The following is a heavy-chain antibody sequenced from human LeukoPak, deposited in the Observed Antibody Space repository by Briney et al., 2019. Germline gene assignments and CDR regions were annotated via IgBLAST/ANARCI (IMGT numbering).Heavy chain of an antibody. D-gene: IGHD6-6*01. Sequence: GASVKVSCKASGYTFTNSGLSWVRQAPGQGLEWMGWISADNGNTNYAPKLQGRVTLTTDTSTSTAYMELKSLRSDDTAMYYCARDLADSSSSALTSYFDHWGQGTLVTVSS. V-gene: IGHV1-18*01. CDR2: ISADNGNT. CDR1: GYTFTNSG. J-gene: IGHJ4*02. CDR3: ARDLADSSSSALTSYFDH.